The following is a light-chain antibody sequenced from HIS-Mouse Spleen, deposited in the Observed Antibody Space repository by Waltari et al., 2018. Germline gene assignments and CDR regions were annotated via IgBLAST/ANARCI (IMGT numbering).Light chain of an antibody. J-gene: IGKJ1*01. V-gene: IGKV1-9*01. CDR2: AAS. Sequence: DIQLTQSPSFLSASVGDRVTITCRASQGISSYLAWYHQKPGKAPNLLIYAASTLQSGVPSRFSGSGSWTEFTLTISSLQPEDFATYYCQQLNSYPPTFGQGTKVEIK. CDR3: QQLNSYPPT. CDR1: QGISSY.